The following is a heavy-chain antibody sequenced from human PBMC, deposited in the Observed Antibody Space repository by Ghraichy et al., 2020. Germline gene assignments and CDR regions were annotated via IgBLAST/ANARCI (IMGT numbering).Heavy chain of an antibody. CDR1: GDSISSYY. Sequence: SETLSLTCTVSGDSISSYYWSWIRQSPGKRLDWIGYIYYTGNTNYNPSLKGRVTMSVDTSKNQFSLNLTSVTAADTALYYCARYRGYYGSGSYSNAFDFWGQGTMVTVSA. CDR2: IYYTGNT. V-gene: IGHV4-59*08. D-gene: IGHD3-10*01. CDR3: ARYRGYYGSGSYSNAFDF. J-gene: IGHJ3*01.